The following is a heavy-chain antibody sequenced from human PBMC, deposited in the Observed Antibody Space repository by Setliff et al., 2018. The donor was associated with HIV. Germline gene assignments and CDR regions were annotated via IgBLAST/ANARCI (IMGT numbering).Heavy chain of an antibody. CDR1: GGSITSNNYY. V-gene: IGHV4-39*01. Sequence: TLSLTCTVSGGSITSNNYYWGWIRQPPGKGLEWIGTFYYSGSTYYNSSLKSRVTISVDTSTNRFSLRLNSVTAADTVVYYCVRRVYDFWSGLAGYSYYMDVWGKGTTVTVSS. D-gene: IGHD3-3*01. CDR3: VRRVYDFWSGLAGYSYYMDV. CDR2: FYYSGST. J-gene: IGHJ6*03.